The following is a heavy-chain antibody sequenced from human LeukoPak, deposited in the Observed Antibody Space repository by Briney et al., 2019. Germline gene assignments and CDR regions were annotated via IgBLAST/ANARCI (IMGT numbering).Heavy chain of an antibody. Sequence: SQTLSLTCAISGDSVSSNSAAWNWIRQSPSRGLEWLGRTYYRSKWYNDSAVSVKSRITINPDTSKNQFSLQLNSVTPEDTAVYYCARGPSRNIEYSSSSAPWDDAFDIWGQGTMVTVSS. CDR2: TYYRSKWYN. J-gene: IGHJ3*02. CDR3: ARGPSRNIEYSSSSAPWDDAFDI. CDR1: GDSVSSNSAA. D-gene: IGHD6-6*01. V-gene: IGHV6-1*01.